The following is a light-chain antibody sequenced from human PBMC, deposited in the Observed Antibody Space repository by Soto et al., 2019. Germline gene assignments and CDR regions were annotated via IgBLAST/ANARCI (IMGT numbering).Light chain of an antibody. CDR1: QSVSSSY. V-gene: IGKV3-20*01. CDR3: QQYGSAIT. CDR2: GAS. Sequence: EIVLTQSPGTLSLSPGERATLSCRASQSVSSSYLAWYQQKPGQAPRLLIYGASSRATGIPHRFSGSGSGTDFTVTISRLEPEDFAVYYCQQYGSAITFGQGTRLEIK. J-gene: IGKJ5*01.